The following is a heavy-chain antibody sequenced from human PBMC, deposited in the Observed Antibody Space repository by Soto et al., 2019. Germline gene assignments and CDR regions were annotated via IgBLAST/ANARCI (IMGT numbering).Heavy chain of an antibody. J-gene: IGHJ5*02. CDR1: GFTVSEIY. Sequence: VQLVESGGGLVQPGGSLRLSCAASGFTVSEIYMSWVRQAPGKGLELVSVLYSNGATSYADYVRGRSTISRDDAKNTLYRQMNSLRVEDTAVYYCAREYQSDAYYDPSRFDPRGQGTLVTVSS. CDR3: AREYQSDAYYDPSRFDP. CDR2: LYSNGAT. V-gene: IGHV3-66*01. D-gene: IGHD3-16*01.